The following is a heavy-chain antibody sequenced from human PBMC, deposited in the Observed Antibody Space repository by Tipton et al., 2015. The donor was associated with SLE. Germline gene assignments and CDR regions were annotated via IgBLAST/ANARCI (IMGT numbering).Heavy chain of an antibody. Sequence: TLSLTCAVSGVSISVSHWWSWVRQSPGKGLEWIGEVYHSGSTNYNPSLKRRVTISVDKSKNHFSMHLTSVTATDTAVYYCARDLYDFWSGYTPSGAMDVWGKGTTVTVSS. CDR3: ARDLYDFWSGYTPSGAMDV. V-gene: IGHV4-4*02. CDR2: VYHSGST. CDR1: GVSISVSHW. J-gene: IGHJ6*03. D-gene: IGHD3-3*01.